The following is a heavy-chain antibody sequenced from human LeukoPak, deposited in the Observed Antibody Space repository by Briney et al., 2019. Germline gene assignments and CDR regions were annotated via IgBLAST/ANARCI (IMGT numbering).Heavy chain of an antibody. CDR2: INHSGST. J-gene: IGHJ4*02. Sequence: SETLSLTCAVYGGSFSGYYWSWIRQPPGKGLEWIGEINHSGSTNYNPSLKSRLTISVDTSKNQFSLQLNSVTPEDTAVYYCARWLHGLAHFDYWGQGTLVTVSS. CDR1: GGSFSGYY. V-gene: IGHV4-34*01. CDR3: ARWLHGLAHFDY. D-gene: IGHD3/OR15-3a*01.